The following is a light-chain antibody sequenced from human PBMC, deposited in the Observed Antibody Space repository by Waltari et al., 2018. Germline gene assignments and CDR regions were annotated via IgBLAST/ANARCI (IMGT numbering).Light chain of an antibody. J-gene: IGLJ3*02. V-gene: IGLV1-47*01. CDR2: RNN. CDR1: SSNIGSNF. Sequence: QSVMTQPPSASATPGQRVIISCSGSSSNIGSNFVYWYQHFPGTAPKLLIYRNNQPPSGVPARFSGSKSGTSASLAISGLRSEDEAGYYGAAWDDSLNGVVFGGGTKLTVL. CDR3: AAWDDSLNGVV.